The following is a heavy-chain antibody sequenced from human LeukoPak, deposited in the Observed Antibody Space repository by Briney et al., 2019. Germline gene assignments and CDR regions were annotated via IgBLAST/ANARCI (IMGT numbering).Heavy chain of an antibody. V-gene: IGHV3-7*01. CDR3: ARDIYSGYDLYYFDH. Sequence: GGSLRLSCVASGFTFSSYWMSWVRQAPGKGLEWVANIKKDGSEKYYVDSAKGRFTISRDNAKNSLYLQMNSLRAEDTAVYYCARDIYSGYDLYYFDHWGQGTLVTVSS. CDR1: GFTFSSYW. CDR2: IKKDGSEK. J-gene: IGHJ4*02. D-gene: IGHD5-12*01.